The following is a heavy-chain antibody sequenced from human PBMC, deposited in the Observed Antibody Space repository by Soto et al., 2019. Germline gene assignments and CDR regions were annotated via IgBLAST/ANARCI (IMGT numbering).Heavy chain of an antibody. J-gene: IGHJ2*01. CDR2: ISAYNGNT. D-gene: IGHD5-18*01. CDR3: ARAGYSYGLVRYWYFDL. CDR1: GYTFTSYG. V-gene: IGHV1-18*01. Sequence: QVQLVQSGAEVKKPGASVKVSCKASGYTFTSYGISWVRQAPGQGLEWMGWISAYNGNTNYAQKLQGRVTMTTDTSTSTDYMELRSLRSDDTAVYYCARAGYSYGLVRYWYFDLWGRGTLVTVSS.